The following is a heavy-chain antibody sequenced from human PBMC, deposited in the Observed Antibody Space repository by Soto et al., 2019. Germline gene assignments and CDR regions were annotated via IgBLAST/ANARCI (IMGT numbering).Heavy chain of an antibody. Sequence: ASVKVSCKAAGGTFSSYAISWVRQAPGQWLGLMGGIIPIFGRANYAHKFQGRVTITADESTRTAYMELSSLRSEDTAVYYCARGVVTQLIWFSELLHERGSHTCCYYGMQVWGQGTTVRVS. D-gene: IGHD3-10*01. V-gene: IGHV1-69*13. CDR1: GGTFSSYA. J-gene: IGHJ6*02. CDR2: IIPIFGRA. CDR3: ARGVVTQLIWFSELLHERGSHTCCYYGMQV.